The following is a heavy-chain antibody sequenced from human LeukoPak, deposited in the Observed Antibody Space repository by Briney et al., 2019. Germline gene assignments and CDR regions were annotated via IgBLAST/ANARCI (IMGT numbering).Heavy chain of an antibody. V-gene: IGHV3-74*01. CDR2: INTEGKTT. CDR3: ARDPGSYAHDWYFDL. Sequence: PGGSLRLSCVASGFTFSSYWMYWVRQAPAKGLVWVSRINTEGKTTHYADSVKGRFIISRDNAKNTLYLEMNSLRAEDTAVYYCARDPGSYAHDWYFDLLARGTLVTVSS. D-gene: IGHD1-26*01. J-gene: IGHJ2*01. CDR1: GFTFSSYW.